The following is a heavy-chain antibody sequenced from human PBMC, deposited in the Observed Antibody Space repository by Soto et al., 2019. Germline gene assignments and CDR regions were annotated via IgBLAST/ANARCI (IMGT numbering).Heavy chain of an antibody. CDR1: GGSISSGGYS. J-gene: IGHJ5*01. Sequence: PSETLSLTCAVSGGSISSGGYSWSWIRQPPGKGLEWIGYIYHSGSTYYNPSLKSRVTISVDRSKNQFSLKLSSVTAADTAVYYCARTMVRGGGWFDSWGQGTLVTAPQ. CDR2: IYHSGST. D-gene: IGHD3-10*01. V-gene: IGHV4-30-2*01. CDR3: ARTMVRGGGWFDS.